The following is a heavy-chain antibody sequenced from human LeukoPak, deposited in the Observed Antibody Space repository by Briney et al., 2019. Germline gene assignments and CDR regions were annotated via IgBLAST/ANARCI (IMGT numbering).Heavy chain of an antibody. V-gene: IGHV3-30*14. Sequence: PERSLRLSCAASGFAFSIYAIHWVRQAPGKELEWVAVVSHDGSTKFYADSVKGRFTISRDNSKNTLYLQMNSLRAEDTAVYYCASEKAGFDYWGQGTLVTVSS. CDR2: VSHDGSTK. J-gene: IGHJ4*02. CDR3: ASEKAGFDY. CDR1: GFAFSIYA.